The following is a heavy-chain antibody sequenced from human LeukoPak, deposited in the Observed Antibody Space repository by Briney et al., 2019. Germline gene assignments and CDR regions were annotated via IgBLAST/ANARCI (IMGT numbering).Heavy chain of an antibody. CDR2: IKQDETEK. V-gene: IGHV3-7*01. CDR3: ATSRDSSGYFFVNYFDN. CDR1: GFTFSNFW. Sequence: GGSLRLSCTASGFTFSNFWMGWVRQAPGKGLEWVANIKQDETEKFYLGSVKGRFTISRDNAKNSLYLQMNSLRAEDTAIYYCATSRDSSGYFFVNYFDNWGQGTLVTVSP. D-gene: IGHD3-22*01. J-gene: IGHJ4*02.